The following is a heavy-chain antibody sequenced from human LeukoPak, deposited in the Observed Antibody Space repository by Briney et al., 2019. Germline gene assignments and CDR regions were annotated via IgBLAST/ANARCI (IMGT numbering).Heavy chain of an antibody. D-gene: IGHD3-22*01. V-gene: IGHV3-21*06. CDR3: ARDGYYDSSGYYSGAFDI. J-gene: IGHJ3*02. Sequence: GGSLRLSCAASGFTFSSYGMNWVRQAPGKGLEWVSSISSSSSYIYYADSVKGRFTISRDNAKNSLYLQMNSLRAEDTAVYYCARDGYYDSSGYYSGAFDIWGQGTMVTVSS. CDR2: ISSSSSYI. CDR1: GFTFSSYG.